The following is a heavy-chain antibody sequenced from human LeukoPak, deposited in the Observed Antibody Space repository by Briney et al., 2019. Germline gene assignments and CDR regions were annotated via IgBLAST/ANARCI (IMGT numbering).Heavy chain of an antibody. CDR2: INPDSGGT. D-gene: IGHD3-9*01. Sequence: ASVKVSCKASGYTFTGYYMHWVRQAPGQGLEWMGWINPDSGGTNYAQKFQGRVTMTRDTSISTAYMELSRLRSDDTAVYYCARDYDILTGQLDYYYYGMDVWGQGTTVTVSS. J-gene: IGHJ6*02. CDR1: GYTFTGYY. V-gene: IGHV1-2*02. CDR3: ARDYDILTGQLDYYYYGMDV.